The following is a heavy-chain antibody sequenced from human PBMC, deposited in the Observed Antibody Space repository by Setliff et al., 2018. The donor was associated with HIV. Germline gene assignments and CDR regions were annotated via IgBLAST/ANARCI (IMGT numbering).Heavy chain of an antibody. CDR3: ARRGWNGYTAFDC. Sequence: SETLSLTCAVYGGSFSDYSWNWVRQPPGKGLEWIGEINHSGRTNYNPSLKSRVTISADTSKKQFSLNVTSVTAADTAVYYCARRGWNGYTAFDCWGQGTLVTVSS. D-gene: IGHD5-12*01. V-gene: IGHV4-34*01. CDR1: GGSFSDYS. CDR2: INHSGRT. J-gene: IGHJ4*02.